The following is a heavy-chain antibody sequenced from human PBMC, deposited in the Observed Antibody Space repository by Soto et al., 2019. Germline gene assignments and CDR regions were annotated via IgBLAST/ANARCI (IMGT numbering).Heavy chain of an antibody. CDR3: ARVSVGIQLWLSYYYGMDV. V-gene: IGHV3-30-3*01. CDR2: ISYDGSNK. D-gene: IGHD5-18*01. CDR1: GFTFSSYA. J-gene: IGHJ6*02. Sequence: PGGSLRLSCAASGFTFSSYAMHWVRQAPGKGLEWVAVISYDGSNKYYADSVKGRFTISRDNSKNTLYLQMNSLRAEDTAVYYCARVSVGIQLWLSYYYGMDVWGQGTTVTVSS.